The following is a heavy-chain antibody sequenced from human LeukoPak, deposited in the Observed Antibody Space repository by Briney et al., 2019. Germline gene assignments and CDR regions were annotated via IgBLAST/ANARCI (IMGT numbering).Heavy chain of an antibody. J-gene: IGHJ4*02. Sequence: EASVKVSCKVSGYTLTELSMHWVRQAPGKGLEWMGGFDPEDGETIYAQKFQGRVTMTEDTSTDTAYMELRSLRSDDTAVYYCAKRMLGQRRTSPYDYWGQGTLVTVSS. CDR2: FDPEDGET. CDR1: GYTLTELS. CDR3: AKRMLGQRRTSPYDY. D-gene: IGHD1-1*01. V-gene: IGHV1-24*01.